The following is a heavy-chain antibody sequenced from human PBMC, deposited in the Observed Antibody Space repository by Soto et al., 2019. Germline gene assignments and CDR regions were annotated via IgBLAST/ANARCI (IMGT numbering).Heavy chain of an antibody. D-gene: IGHD3-22*01. CDR1: GFTFSSYG. CDR2: IWYDGSNK. V-gene: IGHV3-33*01. CDR3: ARDSVSRSGYLYGMDV. Sequence: PGGSLRLSCAASGFTFSSYGMHWVRQAPGKGLEWVAVIWYDGSNKHYADSVKGRFTISRDNSKNTLYLQMNSLRAEDTAVYYCARDSVSRSGYLYGMDVWGQGTTVTVSS. J-gene: IGHJ6*02.